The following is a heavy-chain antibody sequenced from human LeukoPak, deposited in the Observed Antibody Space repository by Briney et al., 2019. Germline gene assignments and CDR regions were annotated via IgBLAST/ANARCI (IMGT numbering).Heavy chain of an antibody. CDR3: ASQGPIDAFDI. V-gene: IGHV3-9*01. CDR2: ISWNSGSI. Sequence: GGSLRLSCAASGFTFDDYAMHWVRQAPGKGLEWVSGISWNSGSIGYADSVKGRFTISRDNAKNSLYLQMNSPRAEDTALYYCASQGPIDAFDIWGQGTMVTVSS. CDR1: GFTFDDYA. J-gene: IGHJ3*02.